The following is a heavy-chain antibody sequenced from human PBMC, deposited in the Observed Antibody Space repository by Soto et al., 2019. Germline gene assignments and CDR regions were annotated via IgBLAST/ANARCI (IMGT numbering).Heavy chain of an antibody. D-gene: IGHD3-10*01. CDR3: ARGAIYGFGELRNYYYYYGMDV. V-gene: IGHV4-34*01. Sequence: SETLSLTCAVYGGSLSGYYWSWIRQPPGKGLEWIGEINHSGSTNYNPSLKSRVTISVDTSKNQSSLKLSSVTAADTAVYYCARGAIYGFGELRNYYYYYGMDVWGQGTTVTVSS. J-gene: IGHJ6*02. CDR1: GGSLSGYY. CDR2: INHSGST.